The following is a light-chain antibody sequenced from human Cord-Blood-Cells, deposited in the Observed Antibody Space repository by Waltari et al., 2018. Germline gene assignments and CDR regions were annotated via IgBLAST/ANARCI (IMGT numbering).Light chain of an antibody. J-gene: IGLJ3*02. V-gene: IGLV1-44*01. CDR1: SSTIGSTT. CDR3: AAWDDSLNGRWV. Sequence: QSVLTQPPSASGTPGQRVTISCSGSSSTIGSTTVHWYQQLPGTAPKPLIYRNNQRPSWVPDRFPGSKSGTSASLAISGLQSEDEADYYCAAWDDSLNGRWVFGGGTKLTVL. CDR2: RNN.